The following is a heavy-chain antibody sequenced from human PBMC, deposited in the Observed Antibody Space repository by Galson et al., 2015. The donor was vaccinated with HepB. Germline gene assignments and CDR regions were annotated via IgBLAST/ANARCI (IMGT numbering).Heavy chain of an antibody. CDR3: ARDRADYGGTADAFDI. V-gene: IGHV1-69*04. D-gene: IGHD4-23*01. CDR1: GGTFSSYT. CDR2: IIPILGIA. J-gene: IGHJ3*02. Sequence: SVKVSCKASGGTFSSYTISWVRQAPGQGLEWMGRIIPILGIANYAQKFQGRVTITADKSTSTAYMELSSLRSEDTAVYYRARDRADYGGTADAFDIWGQGTMVTVSS.